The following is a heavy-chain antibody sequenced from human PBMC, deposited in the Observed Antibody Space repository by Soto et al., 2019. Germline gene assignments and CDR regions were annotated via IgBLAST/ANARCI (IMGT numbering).Heavy chain of an antibody. Sequence: KGGEGVSSSSSSSSYIYYADSVKGRFTISRDNAKNSLYLQMNSLRAEDTAVYYCARDTRRITILGAADYYGLDVRAEGTTVSVPS. CDR3: ARDTRRITILGAADYYGLDV. V-gene: IGHV3-21*01. J-gene: IGHJ6*02. CDR2: SSSSSSYI. D-gene: IGHD3-3*01.